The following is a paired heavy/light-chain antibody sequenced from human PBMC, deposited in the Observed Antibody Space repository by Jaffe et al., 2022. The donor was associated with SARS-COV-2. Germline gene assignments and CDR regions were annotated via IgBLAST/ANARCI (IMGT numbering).Heavy chain of an antibody. CDR1: GGSVSSYSSY. CDR3: ARHIGLRWHPYWNFDL. D-gene: IGHD2-15*01. V-gene: IGHV4-39*01. J-gene: IGHJ2*01. Sequence: QLRLQESGPGLVKPSETLSLTCTVSGGSVSSYSSYWGWIRQSPGKGLEWIGSLYYTGSSYYNPALKSRVTLSVDTSKDQFSLGLGSLTAADTAVYYCARHIGLRWHPYWNFDLWGRGTLVTVSS. CDR2: LYYTGSS.
Light chain of an antibody. CDR3: CSYAGRYTFVR. Sequence: QSDLIQSRSVSGSPGQSVTISCTGSSSDVGGYNSVSWYQQRPGKAPQLMISDVTKRPSGVPDRFSGSKSGNTASLTISGLQAEDEADYYCCSYAGRYTFVRFGGGTKLTVL. CDR1: SSDVGGYNS. CDR2: DVT. V-gene: IGLV2-11*01. J-gene: IGLJ2*01.